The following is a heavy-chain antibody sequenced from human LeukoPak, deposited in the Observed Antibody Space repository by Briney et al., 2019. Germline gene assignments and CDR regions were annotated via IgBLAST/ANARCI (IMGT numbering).Heavy chain of an antibody. D-gene: IGHD3-16*01. CDR2: ISGSGGST. V-gene: IGHV3-23*01. CDR3: AKSLYSYGIPY. J-gene: IGHJ4*02. CDR1: GFTFSSYA. Sequence: GGSLRLSCTASGFTFSSYAMSWVRQAPGKGLEWVSTISGSGGSTYYADSVKGRFTISRDNSKNTLYLQMNSLRAEDTAVYYCAKSLYSYGIPYWGQGTLVTVSS.